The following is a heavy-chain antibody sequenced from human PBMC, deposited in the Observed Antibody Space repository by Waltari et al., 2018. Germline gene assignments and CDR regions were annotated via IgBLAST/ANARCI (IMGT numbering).Heavy chain of an antibody. D-gene: IGHD3-3*01. Sequence: EVQIVESGGGLVQPGGSLRLSCEVTGFTFSRFAMHWVRQDPGKGLRWLSRVSESGDYMYYADSVKGRFTISRDNAKSALSLHRSSLRDEDTAVYYCARGRSIFGVPVEASYLDYWGQGSLVTVSP. CDR3: ARGRSIFGVPVEASYLDY. CDR1: GFTFSRFA. CDR2: VSESGDYM. V-gene: IGHV3-48*03. J-gene: IGHJ4*02.